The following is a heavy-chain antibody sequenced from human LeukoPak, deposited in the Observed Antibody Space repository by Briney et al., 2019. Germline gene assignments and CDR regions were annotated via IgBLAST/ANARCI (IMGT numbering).Heavy chain of an antibody. CDR1: GFSFSLYA. CDR3: ARDTIQPGLIDD. V-gene: IGHV3-21*05. D-gene: IGHD2-2*01. J-gene: IGHJ4*02. Sequence: PGGSLRLSCAASGFSFSLYAMNWVRQAPGKGLEWISYINSGADDMHYAASVRGRFTISRDDAGNTLFLQLSRLRAEDTAVYYCARDTIQPGLIDDWGQGTLVTVSS. CDR2: INSGADDM.